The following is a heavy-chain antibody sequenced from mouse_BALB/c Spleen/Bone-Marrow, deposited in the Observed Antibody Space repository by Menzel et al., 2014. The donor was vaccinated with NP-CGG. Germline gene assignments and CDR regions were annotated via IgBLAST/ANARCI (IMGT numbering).Heavy chain of an antibody. Sequence: VQLQQSGAELVKPGTSVKMSCKASGYTFTSYWMHWVKQRPGRGLEWIGDIYPGTNSTNYNEKFKTKATLTVGTSSSTAYMQLSSPTSEDSAVYYCAREEDFFDYWGQGTTLTVSS. CDR2: IYPGTNST. J-gene: IGHJ2*01. CDR1: GYTFTSYW. CDR3: AREEDFFDY. V-gene: IGHV1-55*01.